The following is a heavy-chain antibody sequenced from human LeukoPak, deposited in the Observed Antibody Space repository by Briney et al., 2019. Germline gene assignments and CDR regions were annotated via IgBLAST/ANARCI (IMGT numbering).Heavy chain of an antibody. V-gene: IGHV4-4*02. CDR2: IYHSGST. D-gene: IGHD6-13*01. CDR3: ARGGPKGVSLFDY. Sequence: SGTLSLTCAVSGGSISSSNWWSWVRQPPGKGLEWIGEIYHSGSTNYNPSLKSRVTISVDKSKNQFSLNLSSVTAADTAVYYCARGGPKGVSLFDYWGQGTLVTVSS. CDR1: GGSISSSNW. J-gene: IGHJ4*02.